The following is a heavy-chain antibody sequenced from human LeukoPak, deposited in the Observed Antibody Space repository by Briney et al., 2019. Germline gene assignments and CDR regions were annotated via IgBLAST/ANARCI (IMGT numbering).Heavy chain of an antibody. CDR2: ISGSGGST. J-gene: IGHJ4*02. Sequence: QPWGVLRLSCAASGFTFSSYAMSWVRQAPGKGLEWVSAISGSGGSTYYADSVKGRFTISRDNSKNTLYLQMNSLRAEDTAVYYCAKEGPVTYYYDSSGPFDYWGQGTLVTVSS. V-gene: IGHV3-23*01. CDR1: GFTFSSYA. CDR3: AKEGPVTYYYDSSGPFDY. D-gene: IGHD3-22*01.